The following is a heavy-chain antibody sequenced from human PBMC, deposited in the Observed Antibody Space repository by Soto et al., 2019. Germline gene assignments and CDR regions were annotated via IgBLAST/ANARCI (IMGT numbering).Heavy chain of an antibody. CDR1: GFSFNNYD. J-gene: IGHJ2*01. D-gene: IGHD4-17*01. CDR3: ARGTTVTNGSYWYLDL. Sequence: EANLVESGGGLVQPGGSLRLSCSASGFSFNNYDMHWVRQATRKSLEWVATIGFAGDTYYPPSVKGRFTISSKNAVNSFYLQMGGLRAEDTAGYYCARGTTVTNGSYWYLDLGSSGTPVTVSS. CDR2: IGFAGDT. V-gene: IGHV3-13*01.